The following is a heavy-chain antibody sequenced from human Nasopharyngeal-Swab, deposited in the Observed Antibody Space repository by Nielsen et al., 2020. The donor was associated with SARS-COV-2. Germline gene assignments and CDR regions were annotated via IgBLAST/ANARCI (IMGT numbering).Heavy chain of an antibody. V-gene: IGHV3-23*01. D-gene: IGHD4-17*01. CDR1: GLTFSNYA. CDR2: IIASGDST. J-gene: IGHJ4*02. CDR3: AKFRRVTTDYFDF. Sequence: GGSLRLSCAASGLTFSNYAMSWVRQAPGKGLEWITSIIASGDSTYYVASVKGRFTISRDNSKSTLYLQMNSLRAEDTAVYYCAKFRRVTTDYFDFWGQGTLVTVSS.